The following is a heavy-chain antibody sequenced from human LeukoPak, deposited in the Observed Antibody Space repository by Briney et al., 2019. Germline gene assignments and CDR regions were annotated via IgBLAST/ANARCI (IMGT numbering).Heavy chain of an antibody. CDR1: GYTLTELS. D-gene: IGHD3-10*01. V-gene: IGHV1-24*01. Sequence: ASVRVSCKVSGYTLTELSMHWVRQAPGKGLEWMGGFDPEDGETIYAQKFQGRVTMTEDTSTDTAYMELSSLRSEDTAVYYCAAYYGSGNDLDYWGQGTLVTVSS. CDR3: AAYYGSGNDLDY. J-gene: IGHJ4*02. CDR2: FDPEDGET.